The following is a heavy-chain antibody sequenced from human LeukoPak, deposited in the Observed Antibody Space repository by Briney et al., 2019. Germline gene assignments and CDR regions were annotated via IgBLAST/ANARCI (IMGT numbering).Heavy chain of an antibody. CDR3: ESARAVITTFDY. Sequence: SETLSLTCAVSGGSISNYYWSWIRQPPGKGLEWIGYIYYSGSTNYNPSLKSRVTISVDTYKNQFSLKLSSVNPADTAVYYCESARAVITTFDYWGQGTLVTVSS. V-gene: IGHV4-59*01. CDR1: GGSISNYY. D-gene: IGHD3-22*01. CDR2: IYYSGST. J-gene: IGHJ4*02.